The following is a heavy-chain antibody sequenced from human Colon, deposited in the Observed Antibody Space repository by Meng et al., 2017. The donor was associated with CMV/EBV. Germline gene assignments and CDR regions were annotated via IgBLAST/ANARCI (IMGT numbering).Heavy chain of an antibody. D-gene: IGHD3-16*01. CDR1: GESMTSHY. Sequence: GSLRLSCSVSGESMTSHYWTWIRQPPGKGLEWMGHVYYSGSATYSPSLRSRISISVDMSKNQFSLKLRSVTAADTAMYYCARDLLIAREYYYYGMDVWGQGTTVTVSS. J-gene: IGHJ6*02. V-gene: IGHV4-59*11. CDR3: ARDLLIAREYYYYGMDV. CDR2: VYYSGSA.